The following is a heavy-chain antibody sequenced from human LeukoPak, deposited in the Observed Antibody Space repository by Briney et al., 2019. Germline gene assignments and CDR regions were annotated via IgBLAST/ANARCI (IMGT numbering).Heavy chain of an antibody. Sequence: PGGSLRLSCAASGFTFSSYAMSWVRQAPGKGLEWVSAISGSGGSTYYADSVKGRFTISRDNSKNTLYLQMNSLGAEDTAVYYCAKSIRGLLWFGEPAFDAFDIWGQGTMVTVSS. D-gene: IGHD3-10*01. V-gene: IGHV3-23*01. CDR3: AKSIRGLLWFGEPAFDAFDI. J-gene: IGHJ3*02. CDR1: GFTFSSYA. CDR2: ISGSGGST.